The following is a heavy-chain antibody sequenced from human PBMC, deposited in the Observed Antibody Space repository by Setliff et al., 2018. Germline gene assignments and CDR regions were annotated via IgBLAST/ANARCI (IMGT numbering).Heavy chain of an antibody. J-gene: IGHJ4*02. CDR3: AKERYFDWFFEN. CDR1: GVSFGSGTYY. D-gene: IGHD3-9*01. CDR2: IQSTGNT. V-gene: IGHV4-61*02. Sequence: PSETLSLTCTVSGVSFGSGTYYWSWIRQPAGKGLEWIGLIQSTGNTNYNPSLQSRVTISIDTSKNQFSLKMSSVTAADTAMYYCAKERYFDWFFENWGQGTLVTVSS.